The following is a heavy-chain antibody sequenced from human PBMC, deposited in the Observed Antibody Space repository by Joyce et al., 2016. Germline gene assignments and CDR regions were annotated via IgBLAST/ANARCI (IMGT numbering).Heavy chain of an antibody. J-gene: IGHJ4*02. CDR1: GGSINNDEYS. CDR2: IYYSGTT. CDR3: ARGSGNTEFDL. D-gene: IGHD1-14*01. Sequence: QVQLQESGPGLVKPSQTLSLTCTVSGGSINNDEYSWRWVRQHPDKGLECVGYIYYSGTTFYHPAIKSRVTISLGRSKKQFSLKLNSVTAADAAVYYCARGSGNTEFDLWGQGTWVTVSS. V-gene: IGHV4-31*03.